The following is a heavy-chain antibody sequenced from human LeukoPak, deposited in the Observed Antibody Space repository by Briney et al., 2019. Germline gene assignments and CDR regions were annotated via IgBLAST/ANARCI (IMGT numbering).Heavy chain of an antibody. CDR1: GHTFTSYG. Sequence: ASVKVSCKASGHTFTSYGISWVRQAPGQGLEWMGWISAYNGNTNYAQKLQGRVTMTTDTSTSTAYMELRSLRSDDTAVYYCARDRSLYCSSTSCKYYYYYMDVWGKGTTVTVSS. V-gene: IGHV1-18*01. D-gene: IGHD2-2*01. CDR2: ISAYNGNT. J-gene: IGHJ6*03. CDR3: ARDRSLYCSSTSCKYYYYYMDV.